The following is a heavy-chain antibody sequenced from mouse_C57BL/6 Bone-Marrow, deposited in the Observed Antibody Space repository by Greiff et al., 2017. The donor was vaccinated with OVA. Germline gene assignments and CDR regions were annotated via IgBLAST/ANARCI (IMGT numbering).Heavy chain of an antibody. CDR2: INPNNGGT. Sequence: EVQLQQSGPELVKPGASVKMSCTASGYTFTDYNMHWVKQSHGKSLEWIGYINPNNGGTSYNQTFKGKATLTVNKSSSTTYMELRRLTSEDAAVYYCARTRGFAYWGQGTLVTVSA. V-gene: IGHV1-22*01. J-gene: IGHJ3*01. CDR1: GYTFTDYN. CDR3: ARTRGFAY.